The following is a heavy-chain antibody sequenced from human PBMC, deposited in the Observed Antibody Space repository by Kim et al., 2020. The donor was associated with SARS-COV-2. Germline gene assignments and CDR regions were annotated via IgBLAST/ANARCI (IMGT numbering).Heavy chain of an antibody. V-gene: IGHV4-31*03. Sequence: SETLSLTCTVSGGSISSGGYYWSWIRQHPGKGREWIGYIYYSGSTYYNPSLKSRVTISVDTSKNQFSLKLSSVTASDTAVYYCARDGYYGSGSYYKPPWFDPWGQGTLVTVSS. CDR1: GGSISSGGYY. CDR2: IYYSGST. D-gene: IGHD3-10*01. CDR3: ARDGYYGSGSYYKPPWFDP. J-gene: IGHJ5*02.